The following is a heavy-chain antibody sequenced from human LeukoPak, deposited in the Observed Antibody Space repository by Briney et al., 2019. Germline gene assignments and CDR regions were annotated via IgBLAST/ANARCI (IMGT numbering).Heavy chain of an antibody. V-gene: IGHV1-8*01. CDR2: MNPNSGNT. Sequence: ASVKVSCKASGYTFTSYDINWVRQATGQGLEWMGWMNPNSGNTGYAQKFQGRVTMTRNTSVSTAYMELSSLRSEDTAVYYCARGWREQQLVIWHYHYGMDVWGQGTTVTVSS. CDR1: GYTFTSYD. J-gene: IGHJ6*02. D-gene: IGHD6-13*01. CDR3: ARGWREQQLVIWHYHYGMDV.